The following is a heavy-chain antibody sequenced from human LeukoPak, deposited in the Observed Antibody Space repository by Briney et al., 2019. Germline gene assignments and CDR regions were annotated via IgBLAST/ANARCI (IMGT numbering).Heavy chain of an antibody. CDR2: ISAYNGNT. D-gene: IGHD3-22*01. Sequence: GASVKVSCKASGYTFTGYGISWVRQAPGQGLEWMGWISAYNGNTNYAQKLQGRVTMTTDTSTSTAYMELRSLRSDDTAVYYCARANYYDPKLSGMDVWGQGTTVTVSS. V-gene: IGHV1-18*01. CDR3: ARANYYDPKLSGMDV. CDR1: GYTFTGYG. J-gene: IGHJ6*02.